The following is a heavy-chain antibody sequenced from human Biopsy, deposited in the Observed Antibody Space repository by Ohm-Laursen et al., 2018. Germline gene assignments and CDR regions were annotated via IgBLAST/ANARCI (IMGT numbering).Heavy chain of an antibody. D-gene: IGHD3-16*01. V-gene: IGHV3-33*06. J-gene: IGHJ6*02. Sequence: SLRLSCAASGFSFSDYGMHWVRRAPGRGLEWVAVIWYDGTNKYYAESVEGRFTISRDNSKNMVYLQMGSLTVEDTAVYYCAKVHDSGYYYYSMDVWGQGTTVTVSS. CDR3: AKVHDSGYYYYSMDV. CDR1: GFSFSDYG. CDR2: IWYDGTNK.